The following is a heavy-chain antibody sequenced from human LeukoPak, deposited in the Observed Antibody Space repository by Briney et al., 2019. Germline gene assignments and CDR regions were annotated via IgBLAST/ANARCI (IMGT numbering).Heavy chain of an antibody. CDR3: ARTPKRFGELYQPGDS. CDR2: ISAYNGNA. D-gene: IGHD3-10*01. CDR1: GYTFTSYG. Sequence: VASVKVSCKASGYTFTSYGITWVRQVPGQGLEWLGWISAYNGNANYAQNLQDRVTLTSDTSTSTAYMELRSLRSDDTGIYYCARTPKRFGELYQPGDSWGQGTLLTVSS. J-gene: IGHJ4*02. V-gene: IGHV1-18*01.